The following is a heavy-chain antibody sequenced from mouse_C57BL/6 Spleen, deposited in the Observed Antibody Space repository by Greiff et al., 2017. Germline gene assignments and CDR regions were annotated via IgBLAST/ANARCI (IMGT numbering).Heavy chain of an antibody. CDR1: GYTFTSYG. V-gene: IGHV1-58*01. J-gene: IGHJ4*01. CDR2: IYTGNGYT. Sequence: EVQLQQSGAELVRPGSSVKMSCKTSGYTFTSYGINWVKQRPGQGLEWIGYIYTGNGYTEYNEKFKGKATLTSDTSSSTAYMQLSSLTSEDSAIYFCARSRYGSSPPYAMDYWGQGTSVTVSS. CDR3: ARSRYGSSPPYAMDY. D-gene: IGHD1-1*01.